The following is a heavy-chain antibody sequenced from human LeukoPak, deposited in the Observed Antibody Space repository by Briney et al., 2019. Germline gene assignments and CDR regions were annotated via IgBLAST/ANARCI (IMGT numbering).Heavy chain of an antibody. V-gene: IGHV3-23*01. CDR1: GFTFSSYS. D-gene: IGHD6-6*01. J-gene: IGHJ4*02. Sequence: GGSLRLSCAASGFTFSSYSMNWVRQAPGKGLEWVSSISDDGRSTYYADSVKGRFTISKDNSKNTMYLQMNNLRAEDTAIYYCAKRVPYTSSSVYFDYWGQGTLVTVSS. CDR3: AKRVPYTSSSVYFDY. CDR2: ISDDGRST.